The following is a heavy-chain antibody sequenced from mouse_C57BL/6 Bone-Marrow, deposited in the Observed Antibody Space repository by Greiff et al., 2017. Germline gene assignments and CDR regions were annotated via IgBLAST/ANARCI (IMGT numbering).Heavy chain of an antibody. CDR1: GYTFTDYY. CDR2: INPYNGGT. Sequence: EVQLQQSGPVLVKPGASVKMSCKASGYTFTDYYMNWVKQSHGKSLEWIGVINPYNGGTSYNQKFKCKATLTVDKSSSTAYMELNSLTSEDSAVYYCAREDGNYPFAYWGQGTLVTVSA. D-gene: IGHD2-1*01. V-gene: IGHV1-19*01. CDR3: AREDGNYPFAY. J-gene: IGHJ3*01.